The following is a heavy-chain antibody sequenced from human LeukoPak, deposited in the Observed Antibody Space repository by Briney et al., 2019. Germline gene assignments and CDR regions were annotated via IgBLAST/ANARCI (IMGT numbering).Heavy chain of an antibody. CDR3: AACLRGGNCFSFDY. D-gene: IGHD2-21*02. CDR2: IYHSGST. J-gene: IGHJ4*02. V-gene: IGHV4-59*08. CDR1: GGSISSDH. Sequence: SETLSLTCTVSGGSISSDHWSWIRQPPGKGLEWIGYIYHSGSTDYNPSLKSRVTISVDTSKNQFYLKLSSVTAADTAVYYCAACLRGGNCFSFDYWGRGTLVTVSS.